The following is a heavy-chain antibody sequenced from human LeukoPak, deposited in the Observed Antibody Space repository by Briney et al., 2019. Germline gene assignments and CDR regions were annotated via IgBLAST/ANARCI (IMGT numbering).Heavy chain of an antibody. V-gene: IGHV1-18*01. Sequence: GASVKVSCKASGYTFTSYGISWVRQAPRQGLEWMGWISAYNGNTNYAQKLQGRVTMTTDTSTSTAYMELRSLRSDDTAVYYCARDQNFDCSSTSCYVTGWFDPWGQGTLVTVSS. D-gene: IGHD2-2*01. J-gene: IGHJ5*02. CDR3: ARDQNFDCSSTSCYVTGWFDP. CDR2: ISAYNGNT. CDR1: GYTFTSYG.